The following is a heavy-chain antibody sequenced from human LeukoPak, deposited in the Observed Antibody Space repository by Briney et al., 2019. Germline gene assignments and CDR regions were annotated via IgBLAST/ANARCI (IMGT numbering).Heavy chain of an antibody. CDR1: GGSFSGYY. Sequence: PSETLSLTFAVYGGSFSGYYWSWLRQPPGKGLEWIGEINHSGSTNYNPSLKSRVTISADTSKNQFSLKLSSVTAADTAVYYCARGGYNSRRDNWFDPWGQGTLVTVSS. J-gene: IGHJ5*02. CDR3: ARGGYNSRRDNWFDP. V-gene: IGHV4-34*01. CDR2: INHSGST. D-gene: IGHD5-12*01.